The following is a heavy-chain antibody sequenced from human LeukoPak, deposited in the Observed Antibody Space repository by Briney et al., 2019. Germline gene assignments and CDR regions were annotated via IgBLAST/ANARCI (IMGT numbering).Heavy chain of an antibody. J-gene: IGHJ4*02. D-gene: IGHD3-16*01. CDR3: ARGGLFTPFDY. V-gene: IGHV4-30-4*01. CDR1: GGSISSGDYY. Sequence: SETLSLTCTVSGGSISSGDYYWSWIRQPPGKGLEWIGYIYYSGSTYYNPSLKSRVTISVDTSKNQFSLKLSSVTAADAAVFYCARGGLFTPFDYWGQGTLVTVSS. CDR2: IYYSGST.